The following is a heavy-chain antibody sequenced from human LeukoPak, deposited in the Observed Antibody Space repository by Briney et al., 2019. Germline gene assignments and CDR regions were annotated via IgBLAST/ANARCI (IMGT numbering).Heavy chain of an antibody. CDR2: INPSGGST. CDR3: ARAEGYSSSWYGDLDY. J-gene: IGHJ4*02. Sequence: ASVKVSCKASGYTFTSYYMHWVRQAPGQGLEWMGIINPSGGSTSYAQKFQGRVTMTRDTSTSTVYMELSSLRSEDPAVYYCARAEGYSSSWYGDLDYWGQGTLVTVSS. V-gene: IGHV1-46*01. CDR1: GYTFTSYY. D-gene: IGHD6-13*01.